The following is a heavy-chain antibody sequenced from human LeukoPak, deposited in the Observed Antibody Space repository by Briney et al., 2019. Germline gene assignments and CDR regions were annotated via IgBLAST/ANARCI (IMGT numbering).Heavy chain of an antibody. D-gene: IGHD5-24*01. CDR3: AKRTMSAFDS. CDR2: ISGGGTTT. Sequence: GGSLRLSCAASGFTFSTYAMSWVRQAPGKGLEWVSAISGGGTTTFYADSVKGRFTISRDNSQNMVYLLMNSLTVEDAATYYCAKRTMSAFDSWGQGTLLIVSS. J-gene: IGHJ4*02. CDR1: GFTFSTYA. V-gene: IGHV3-23*01.